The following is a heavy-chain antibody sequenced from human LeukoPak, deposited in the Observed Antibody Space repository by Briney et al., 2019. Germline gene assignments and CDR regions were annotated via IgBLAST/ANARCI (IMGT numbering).Heavy chain of an antibody. V-gene: IGHV3-30-3*01. CDR2: ISYDGSNK. CDR1: GFTFSDYY. CDR3: ARESQYGDYPN. J-gene: IGHJ4*02. D-gene: IGHD4-17*01. Sequence: GGSLRLSCAASGFTFSDYYMSWIRQAPGKGLEWVAVISYDGSNKYYADSVKGRFTISRDNSKNTLYLQMNSLRAEDTAVYYCARESQYGDYPNWGQGTLVTVSS.